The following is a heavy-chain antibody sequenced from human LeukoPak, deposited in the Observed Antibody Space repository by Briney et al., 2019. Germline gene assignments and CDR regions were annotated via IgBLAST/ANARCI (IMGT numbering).Heavy chain of an antibody. J-gene: IGHJ6*02. CDR3: ARSYSGTGYYYYGMDV. CDR1: GGSISYYY. Sequence: SETLSLTCAVSGGSISYYYWSWIRQPPGKGLEWIAYIYYTGTTNYNPSLTSRVTISLDTSKNQFSLKLTSVTAADTAVYYCARSYSGTGYYYYGMDVWGQGTTVTVSS. CDR2: IYYTGTT. D-gene: IGHD1-26*01. V-gene: IGHV4-59*01.